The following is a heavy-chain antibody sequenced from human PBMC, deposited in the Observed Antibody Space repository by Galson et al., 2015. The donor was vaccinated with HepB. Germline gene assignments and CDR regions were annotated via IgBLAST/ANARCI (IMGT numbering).Heavy chain of an antibody. Sequence: SETLSLTCSVSGDSISSTTNYWGWIRQPPGRGLEWLGTIYYSGTTYYNPSLKSRITMSVDTSNPQFSLRLSSVTDTDTAVYYCARLDPPDWGMRVANWGQGTLVTVSS. V-gene: IGHV4-39*01. J-gene: IGHJ4*02. CDR3: ARLDPPDWGMRVAN. CDR1: GDSISSTTNY. CDR2: IYYSGTT. D-gene: IGHD3-16*01.